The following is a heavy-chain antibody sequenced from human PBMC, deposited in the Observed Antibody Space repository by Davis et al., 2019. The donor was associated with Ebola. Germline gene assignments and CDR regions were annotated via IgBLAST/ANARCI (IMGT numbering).Heavy chain of an antibody. Sequence: HTGGSLRLSCAASGFTLRRYWMHWVRQSPGKGLLWVSRSSGDGSSTKYADPVRGRFTISRDNAKNTLYLQMNSLTAEDTAVYFCARARGNGWLDFDSWGQGTLVTVSS. CDR2: SSGDGSST. J-gene: IGHJ4*02. D-gene: IGHD6-19*01. CDR1: GFTLRRYW. V-gene: IGHV3-74*01. CDR3: ARARGNGWLDFDS.